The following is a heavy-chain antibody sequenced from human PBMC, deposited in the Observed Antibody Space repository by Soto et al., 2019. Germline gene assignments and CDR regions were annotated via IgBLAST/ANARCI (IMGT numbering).Heavy chain of an antibody. CDR3: ARVSGYYLPAY. J-gene: IGHJ4*02. V-gene: IGHV1-3*05. CDR1: GYTFTNYA. Sequence: QVQLVQSGAEEKKPGASVKVSCKASGYTFTNYAMHWVRQAPGQRLEWMGWINAGNGNTKYSQKFQGRVTITRDTTASPAYIELSSLRSEDTDVYYCARVSGYYLPAYWGLGTLVTVSS. CDR2: INAGNGNT. D-gene: IGHD5-12*01.